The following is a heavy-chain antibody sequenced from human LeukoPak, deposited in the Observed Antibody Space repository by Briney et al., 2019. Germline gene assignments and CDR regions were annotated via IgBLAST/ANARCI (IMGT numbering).Heavy chain of an antibody. CDR3: ARDLQEWLVRKDWFDP. Sequence: ASVKVSCKASGYTFTSYGISWVRRAPGQGLEWMGWISAYNGNTNYAQKLQGRVTMTTDTSTSTAYMELRSLRSDDTAVYYCARDLQEWLVRKDWFDPWGQGTLVTVSS. CDR1: GYTFTSYG. J-gene: IGHJ5*02. CDR2: ISAYNGNT. V-gene: IGHV1-18*01. D-gene: IGHD6-19*01.